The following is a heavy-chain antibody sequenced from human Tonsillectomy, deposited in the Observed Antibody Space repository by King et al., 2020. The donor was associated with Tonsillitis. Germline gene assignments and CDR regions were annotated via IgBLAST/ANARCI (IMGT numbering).Heavy chain of an antibody. Sequence: VQLQESGPGLVKPSETLSLTCTVSGGSISSNYWSWIRQPAGKGLEWIGRIYTSGSTNYNPSFKSRVPMSVDTSKNQLSLKRGSVTAADTAVYYCARDVVSFWSGYQDGMDVWGQGTTVTVSS. CDR3: ARDVVSFWSGYQDGMDV. CDR1: GGSISSNY. CDR2: IYTSGST. D-gene: IGHD3-3*01. V-gene: IGHV4-4*07. J-gene: IGHJ6*02.